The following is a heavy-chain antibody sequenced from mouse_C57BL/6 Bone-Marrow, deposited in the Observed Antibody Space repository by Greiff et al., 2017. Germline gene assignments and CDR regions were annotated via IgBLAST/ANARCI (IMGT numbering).Heavy chain of an antibody. J-gene: IGHJ3*01. D-gene: IGHD3-1*01. CDR1: GYTFPSYW. V-gene: IGHV1-64*01. Sequence: QVQLQQPGAELVKPGASVKLSCKASGYTFPSYWMHWVKQRPGQGLEWIGMIHPNSGSTNYTEKFKSKATLTVDKSSSTAYMQLSSLTSEDSAVYYCAKGATGAWFAYWGQGTLVTVSA. CDR3: AKGATGAWFAY. CDR2: IHPNSGST.